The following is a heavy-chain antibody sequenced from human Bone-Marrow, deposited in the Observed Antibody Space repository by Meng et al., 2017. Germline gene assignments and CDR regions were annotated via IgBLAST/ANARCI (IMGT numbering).Heavy chain of an antibody. CDR2: INAGNGNT. J-gene: IGHJ4*02. CDR1: GYTFTSYA. V-gene: IGHV1-3*01. CDR3: ARDRIVSQAVFDY. Sequence: ASVKVSCKASGYTFTSYAMHWVRQAPGQRLEWMGWINAGNGNTKYSQKFQGRVTITRDTSASTAYMELSRLRSEDTAVYYCARDRIVSQAVFDYWGQGTLVTVSS. D-gene: IGHD1-26*01.